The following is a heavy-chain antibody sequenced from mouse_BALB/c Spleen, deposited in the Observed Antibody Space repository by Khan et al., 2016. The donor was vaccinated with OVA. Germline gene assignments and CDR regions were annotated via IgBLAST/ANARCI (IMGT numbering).Heavy chain of an antibody. J-gene: IGHJ2*01. D-gene: IGHD1-2*01. CDR2: ISHSGRP. V-gene: IGHV3-2*02. Sequence: EVQLQESGPGLVKPSQSLSLTCTVTGYSITSGYGWNWIRQFPGNKLEWLGKISHSGRPNYNPSLKSQISITRDTSKNQFFLQLNSVTTADTATYYCARTARIEYWGQGTTLTVSS. CDR1: GYSITSGYG. CDR3: ARTARIEY.